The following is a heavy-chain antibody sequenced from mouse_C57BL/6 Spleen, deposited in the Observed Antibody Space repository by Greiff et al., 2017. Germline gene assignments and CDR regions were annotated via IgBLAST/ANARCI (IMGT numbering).Heavy chain of an antibody. Sequence: QVQLQQPGAELVKPGASVKMSCKASGYTFTSYWITWVKQRPGQGLEWIGDIYPGSGSTNYNEKFKSKATLTVDTSSSTAYMQLSSLTSEDSAVYYCARSPHYCGSSPHAMDYWGQGTSVTVSS. D-gene: IGHD1-1*01. CDR2: IYPGSGST. CDR1: GYTFTSYW. J-gene: IGHJ4*01. CDR3: ARSPHYCGSSPHAMDY. V-gene: IGHV1-55*01.